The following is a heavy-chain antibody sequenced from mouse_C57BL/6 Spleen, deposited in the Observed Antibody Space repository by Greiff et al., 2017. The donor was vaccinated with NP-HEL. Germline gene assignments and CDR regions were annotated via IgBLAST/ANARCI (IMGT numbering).Heavy chain of an antibody. D-gene: IGHD1-1*01. CDR1: GYTFTSYW. Sequence: VQLQQSGAELVMPGASVKLSCKASGYTFTSYWMHWVKQRPGQGLEWIGEIDPSDSYTNYNQKFKGKSTLTVDKSSSTAYMQLSSLTSEDSAVYYCARHGSSYGYFDYWGQGTTLTVSS. CDR2: IDPSDSYT. J-gene: IGHJ2*01. CDR3: ARHGSSYGYFDY. V-gene: IGHV1-69*01.